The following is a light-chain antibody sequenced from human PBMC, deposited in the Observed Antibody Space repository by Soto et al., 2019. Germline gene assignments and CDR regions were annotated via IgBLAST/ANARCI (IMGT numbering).Light chain of an antibody. V-gene: IGKV1-27*01. CDR3: QKYNSAPRT. J-gene: IGKJ1*01. CDR2: AAS. CDR1: QGIGDY. Sequence: DIQMTQSPSSLSASLGDRVTITCRASQGIGDYLAWYQLQPGKVPKLLIYAASTLQSGVPSRFSGSGSGTDFTLTISSQQPEDVATYFCQKYNSAPRTFGQGTKVEI.